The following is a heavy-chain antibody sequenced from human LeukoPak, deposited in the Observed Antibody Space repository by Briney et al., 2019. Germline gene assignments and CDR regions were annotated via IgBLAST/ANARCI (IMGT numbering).Heavy chain of an antibody. Sequence: SETLSLTCTVSGGSISSYYWSWIRQPPGKGLEWIGYFYYSGSTNYNPSLKSRVTISVDTSKNQFSLKLSFVTAADTAVYYCATREVTTWDYYYYMDVWGKGTTVTVSS. V-gene: IGHV4-59*08. CDR3: ATREVTTWDYYYYMDV. D-gene: IGHD4-11*01. CDR2: FYYSGST. J-gene: IGHJ6*03. CDR1: GGSISSYY.